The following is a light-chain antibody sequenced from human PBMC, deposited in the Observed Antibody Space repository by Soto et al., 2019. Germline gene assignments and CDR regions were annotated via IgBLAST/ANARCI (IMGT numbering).Light chain of an antibody. J-gene: IGKJ4*01. Sequence: EIVMTQSPATLSVSPGERATLSCRASQSVRNNLAWYQQQPGQAPRLLIYGASTRATGFPARFSGSGSGTEFTLNISSLQSEDFAVYYCQQYNNWPLTFGGGTKVEIQ. CDR2: GAS. V-gene: IGKV3-15*01. CDR1: QSVRNN. CDR3: QQYNNWPLT.